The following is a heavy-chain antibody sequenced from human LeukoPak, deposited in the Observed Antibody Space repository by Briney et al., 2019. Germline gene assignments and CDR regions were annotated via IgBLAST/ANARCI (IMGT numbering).Heavy chain of an antibody. V-gene: IGHV3-23*01. J-gene: IGHJ4*02. CDR3: TKKPAGAKGYFEY. CDR1: GFTFSDHA. D-gene: IGHD4/OR15-4a*01. CDR2: FSDVT. Sequence: PGGSLRLSCAASGFTFSDHAMSWVRQAPGKGLEWVSSFSDVTYYADSVKGRFTISRDNSKNTLYLQMNNLRAEDTAVYYCTKKPAGAKGYFEYWGQGTLVTVSS.